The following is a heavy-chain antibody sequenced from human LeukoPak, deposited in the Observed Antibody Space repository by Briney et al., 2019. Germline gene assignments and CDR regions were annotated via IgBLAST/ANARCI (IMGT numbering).Heavy chain of an antibody. CDR3: ARGDYYYDSSGYDIAEYFQH. CDR1: GGDISSGGYY. Sequence: PSETLSLTCTVSGGDISSGGYYWSWIRQPPGKGLEWIGYIYYSGSTNYNPSLKSRVTISVDTSKNQFSLKLSSVTAADTAVYYCARGDYYYDSSGYDIAEYFQHWGQGTLVTVSS. CDR2: IYYSGST. V-gene: IGHV4-61*08. J-gene: IGHJ1*01. D-gene: IGHD3-22*01.